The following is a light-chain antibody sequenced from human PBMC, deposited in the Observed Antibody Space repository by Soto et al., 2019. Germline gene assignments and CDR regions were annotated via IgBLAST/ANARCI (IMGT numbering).Light chain of an antibody. Sequence: IQMTQSPSSLSASVGDRVTITCRASQGIRNDLTWYQQKLGKAPKRLITASSSLQSGVPSRFSGRGSGTEFTLTLSGRQPEDLATYDCLQHNSHPFTFGGGTKVEIE. J-gene: IGKJ4*01. CDR3: LQHNSHPFT. V-gene: IGKV1-17*01. CDR1: QGIRND. CDR2: ASS.